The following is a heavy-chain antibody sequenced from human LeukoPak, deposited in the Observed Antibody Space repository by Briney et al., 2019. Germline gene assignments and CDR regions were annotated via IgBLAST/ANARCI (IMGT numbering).Heavy chain of an antibody. CDR2: INPNSGGT. D-gene: IGHD1-26*01. J-gene: IGHJ4*02. V-gene: IGHV1-2*02. Sequence: ASVKVSCKASGYTFTGYYMHWVRQAPGQGLEWMGWINPNSGGTNYAQKFQGRVTMTRDTSISTAYMELSRLRSDDTAVYYCARSGGGSGSYPEWWGQGTLVTVSS. CDR3: ARSGGGSGSYPEW. CDR1: GYTFTGYY.